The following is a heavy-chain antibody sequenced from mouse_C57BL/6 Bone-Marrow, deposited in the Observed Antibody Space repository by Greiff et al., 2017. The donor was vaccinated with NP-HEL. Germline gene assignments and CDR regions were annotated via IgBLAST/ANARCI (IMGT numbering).Heavy chain of an antibody. Sequence: QLQQSGAELVRPGASVKLSCTASGFNIKDDYMHWVKQRPEQGLEWIGWIDPENGDTEYASKFQGKATITADTSSNTAYLQLSSLTSEDTAVYYCTTLWERYFDYWGQGTTLTVSS. J-gene: IGHJ2*01. V-gene: IGHV14-4*01. CDR2: IDPENGDT. CDR3: TTLWERYFDY. D-gene: IGHD4-1*01. CDR1: GFNIKDDY.